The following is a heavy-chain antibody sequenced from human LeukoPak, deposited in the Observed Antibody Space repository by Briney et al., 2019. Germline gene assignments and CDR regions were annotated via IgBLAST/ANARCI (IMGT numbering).Heavy chain of an antibody. CDR3: ARDGIGKSDAFDI. CDR2: IYSGGST. D-gene: IGHD1-26*01. J-gene: IGHJ3*02. V-gene: IGHV3-66*01. CDR1: GFTVRSNY. Sequence: PGGSLRLSCAVSGFTVRSNYMSWVRQAPGKGLEWVSVIYSGGSTYYVDSVKGRFTISRDNSKNTLYLQMNSLRAEDTAVYYCARDGIGKSDAFDIWGQGTMVTVSS.